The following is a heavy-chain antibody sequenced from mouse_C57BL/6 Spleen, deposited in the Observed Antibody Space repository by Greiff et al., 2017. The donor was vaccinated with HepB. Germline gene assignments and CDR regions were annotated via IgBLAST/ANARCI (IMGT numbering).Heavy chain of an antibody. V-gene: IGHV6-6*01. J-gene: IGHJ2*01. CDR3: TRTHYCDGTPDYFDY. CDR2: IRNKANNHAT. Sequence: EVKLMESGGGLVKPGGSLKLSCAASGFTFSDAWMDWVRQSPEKGLEWVAEIRNKANNHATYYAESVKGRFTISRDDSKSSVYLQMNSLRAEDTGIYYDTRTHYCDGTPDYFDYWGQGTTLTVSS. D-gene: IGHD1-1*01. CDR1: GFTFSDAW.